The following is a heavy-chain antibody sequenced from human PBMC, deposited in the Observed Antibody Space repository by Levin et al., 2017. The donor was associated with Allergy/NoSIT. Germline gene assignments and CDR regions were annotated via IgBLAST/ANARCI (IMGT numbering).Heavy chain of an antibody. CDR1: GFTFGDYA. CDR2: IRSKAYGGTT. Sequence: SGGSLRLSCTASGFTFGDYAMSWFRQAPGKGLEWVGFIRSKAYGGTTEYAASVKGRFTISRDDSKSIAYLQMNSLKTEDTAVYYCTRALFTSYGDYSNYFDYWGQGTLVTVSS. V-gene: IGHV3-49*03. J-gene: IGHJ4*02. CDR3: TRALFTSYGDYSNYFDY. D-gene: IGHD4-17*01.